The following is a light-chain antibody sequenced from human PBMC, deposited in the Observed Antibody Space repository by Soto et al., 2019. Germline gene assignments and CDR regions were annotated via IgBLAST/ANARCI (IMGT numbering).Light chain of an antibody. Sequence: QSVLTQPASVSGSPGQSITISCTGTSSDVGGYNYVSWYQQHPGKAPKPMIYEVGYRPSGVSNRFSGSKSGNTASLTISGLQAEDEADYYCSSYTSSSTQVFGTGTKV. CDR3: SSYTSSSTQV. CDR1: SSDVGGYNY. J-gene: IGLJ1*01. CDR2: EVG. V-gene: IGLV2-14*01.